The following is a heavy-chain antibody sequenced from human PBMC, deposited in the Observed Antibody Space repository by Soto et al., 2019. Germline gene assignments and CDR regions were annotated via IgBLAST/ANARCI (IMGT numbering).Heavy chain of an antibody. CDR3: ASLGRHG. D-gene: IGHD3-16*01. Sequence: GGSLRLSCAASGFTFSDSWMDWVRQAPGKGPEWVANIKQDGSEKNYVDSVKGRFTISRDNAKNSLYLQMNSLRAEDTAVYYCASLGRHGWGQGTTVTVS. CDR1: GFTFSDSW. J-gene: IGHJ6*02. CDR2: IKQDGSEK. V-gene: IGHV3-7*01.